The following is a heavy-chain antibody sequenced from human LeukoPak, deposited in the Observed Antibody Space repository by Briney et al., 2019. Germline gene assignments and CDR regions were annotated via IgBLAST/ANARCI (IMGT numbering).Heavy chain of an antibody. D-gene: IGHD2-15*01. CDR2: MNPNSGNT. CDR3: AREGELGYCSGGGCYSFDP. Sequence: GASVKVSCKASGYTFTSYDINWVRQATGQGLEWMGWMNPNSGNTGYAQKFQGRVTMTRNTSISTAYMELSSLRSEDTAVYYCAREGELGYCSGGGCYSFDPWGQGTLVTVSS. CDR1: GYTFTSYD. V-gene: IGHV1-8*01. J-gene: IGHJ5*02.